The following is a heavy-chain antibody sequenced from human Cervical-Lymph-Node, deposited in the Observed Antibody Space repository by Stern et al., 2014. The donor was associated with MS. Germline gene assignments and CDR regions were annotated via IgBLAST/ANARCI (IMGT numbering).Heavy chain of an antibody. CDR1: GGTLRSYV. Sequence: VQLVQSGAEVKKSGSSVKVSCKASGGTLRSYVITWARQASGQGPEWMGEISPICGTATYAQQVQGRVTITADEYKSTVYMELSSLRSEDTAVDYCARNVGDTTLGHWGQGSQVIVSS. V-gene: IGHV1-69*01. J-gene: IGHJ4*02. CDR2: ISPICGTA. D-gene: IGHD3-16*01. CDR3: ARNVGDTTLGH.